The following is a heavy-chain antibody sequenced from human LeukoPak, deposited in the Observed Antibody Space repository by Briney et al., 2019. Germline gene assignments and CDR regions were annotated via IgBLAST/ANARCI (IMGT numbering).Heavy chain of an antibody. J-gene: IGHJ3*02. Sequence: GSLRLSCAASGFTFSSYGMHWVRQAPGKGLEWVAVISYDGSNKYYADSVKGRFTISRDNSKNTLYLQMNSLRVEDTAVYYCATGEWDHDGSFDIWGQGTMVTVSS. CDR1: GFTFSSYG. D-gene: IGHD3-10*01. CDR2: ISYDGSNK. CDR3: ATGEWDHDGSFDI. V-gene: IGHV3-30*03.